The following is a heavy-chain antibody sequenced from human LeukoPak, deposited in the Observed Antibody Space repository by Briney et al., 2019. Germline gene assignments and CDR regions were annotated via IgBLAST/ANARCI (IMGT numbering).Heavy chain of an antibody. Sequence: GRSLRLSCAASGFTFSDYYMSWIRQAPGTGLECVSYIISSSSYTHYADSVKGRFTISRDNAKNSLYLQMNSLRAQDTAVYYCARARWIVVPFDIWGQGTMVTVSS. V-gene: IGHV3-11*06. CDR1: GFTFSDYY. CDR2: IISSSSYT. D-gene: IGHD2-2*01. CDR3: ARARWIVVPFDI. J-gene: IGHJ3*02.